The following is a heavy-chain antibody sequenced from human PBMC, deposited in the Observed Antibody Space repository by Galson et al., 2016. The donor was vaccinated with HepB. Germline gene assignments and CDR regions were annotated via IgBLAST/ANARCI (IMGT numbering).Heavy chain of an antibody. CDR2: ISYHGSNK. CDR3: ARDGYYYGSGSYGAATY. D-gene: IGHD3-10*01. CDR1: GFSFSSSA. V-gene: IGHV3-30*04. J-gene: IGHJ4*02. Sequence: SLRLSCAASGFSFSSSAMHWVRQAPGKGREWVAVISYHGSNKYYVDSVKGRFTISRDNSKNTLYLQMNSLRVEDTAMYYCARDGYYYGSGSYGAATYRGQGTPVTVSS.